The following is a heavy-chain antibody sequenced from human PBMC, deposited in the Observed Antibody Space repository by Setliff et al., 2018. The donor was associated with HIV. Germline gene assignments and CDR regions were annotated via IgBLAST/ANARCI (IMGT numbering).Heavy chain of an antibody. CDR2: ISGGATNT. J-gene: IGHJ3*01. V-gene: IGHV3-23*01. CDR3: AKDLWISSSWHRFVFDL. Sequence: GGSLRLSCAASGFASSSYAMSWVRQAPGKGLEWVSSISGGATNTYYADSVRGRFTISSDNSKNTIYLQMNSLRAEDTALYYCAKDLWISSSWHRFVFDLWDQGTMVTVSS. D-gene: IGHD6-13*01. CDR1: GFASSSYA.